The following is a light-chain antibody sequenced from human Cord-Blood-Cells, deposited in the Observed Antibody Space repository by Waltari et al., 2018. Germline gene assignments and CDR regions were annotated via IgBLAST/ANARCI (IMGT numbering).Light chain of an antibody. Sequence: DIQMTQSPSSLSASVGDRVTITCRASESISSYLNLYQQKPGKAPKLLIYAASSLQSGVPSRCSGSGSGTDYTLTISSLQPEDFATYYCQQSYSTPLTFGGGTKVEIK. CDR2: AAS. J-gene: IGKJ4*01. V-gene: IGKV1-39*01. CDR1: ESISSY. CDR3: QQSYSTPLT.